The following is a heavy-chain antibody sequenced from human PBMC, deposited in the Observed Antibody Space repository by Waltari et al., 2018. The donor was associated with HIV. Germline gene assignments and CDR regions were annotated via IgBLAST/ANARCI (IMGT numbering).Heavy chain of an antibody. V-gene: IGHV1-69*01. CDR2: IIPIFGTA. D-gene: IGHD3-9*01. CDR1: GGTFSSSA. J-gene: IGHJ4*02. Sequence: QVQLVQSGAEVKKPGSSVKVSCKASGGTFSSSAISWVRRASGQGLEWMGGIIPIFGTANYAQKFQGRVTITADESTSTAYMELSSLRSEDTAVYYCATGRYYDILTGKSADYWGQGTLVTVSS. CDR3: ATGRYYDILTGKSADY.